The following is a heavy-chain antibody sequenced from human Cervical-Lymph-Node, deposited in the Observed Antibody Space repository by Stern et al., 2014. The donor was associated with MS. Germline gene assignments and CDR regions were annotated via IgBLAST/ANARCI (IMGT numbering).Heavy chain of an antibody. D-gene: IGHD6-13*01. V-gene: IGHV1-69*01. CDR3: ARHQGGIAAY. CDR1: GDTFSSFD. CDR2: ITPMFGTS. J-gene: IGHJ4*02. Sequence: QMQLVQSGAEVKKPGSSVKVSCKASGDTFSSFDISWVRQAPGQGPEWLGGITPMFGTSNYAQRFQGRVTFTADESTSTTYMELSSLRSEDTAVYYCARHQGGIAAYWGQGTLVTVSS.